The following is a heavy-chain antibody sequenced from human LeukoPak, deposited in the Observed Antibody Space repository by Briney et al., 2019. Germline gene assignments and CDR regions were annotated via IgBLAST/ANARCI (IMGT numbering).Heavy chain of an antibody. CDR2: IYYSGST. V-gene: IGHV4-30-4*01. CDR1: GGSLSSGDYY. Sequence: SQTLSLTCTVSGGSLSSGDYYWSWIRQPPGKGLEWLGYIYYSGSTYYNPSLKSRVTISVDTSKNQFSLKLNSVTAADTAVYYCARADYYGSGSYYVFDYWGQGTLVTVSS. D-gene: IGHD3-10*01. CDR3: ARADYYGSGSYYVFDY. J-gene: IGHJ4*02.